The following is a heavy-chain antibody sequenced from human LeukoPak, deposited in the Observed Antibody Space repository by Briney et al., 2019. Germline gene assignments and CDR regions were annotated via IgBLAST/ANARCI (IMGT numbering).Heavy chain of an antibody. D-gene: IGHD3-10*01. Sequence: PGGSLRLSCAASGFTFSSYGMHWVRQAPGKGLEWVAFIRYDGGNKYYADSVKGRFTISRDNSKNTLYLQMNSLRAEDTAVYYCLSYGSGSFDYWGQGTLVTVSS. CDR3: LSYGSGSFDY. J-gene: IGHJ4*02. CDR1: GFTFSSYG. V-gene: IGHV3-30*02. CDR2: IRYDGGNK.